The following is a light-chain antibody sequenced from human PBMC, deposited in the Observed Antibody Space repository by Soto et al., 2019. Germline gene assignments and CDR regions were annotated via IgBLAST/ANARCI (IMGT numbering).Light chain of an antibody. J-gene: IGKJ1*01. CDR1: QSISSY. V-gene: IGKV1-39*01. Sequence: DIQMTQSTSSLSASVGDRVTITCRASQSISSYLNWYQQKPGKAPKLLIYAASSLQSGVPSRFSGSGSGTDFTLTISSLQPEDFATYYCQQSYSTPWTFGQGTIVDIK. CDR3: QQSYSTPWT. CDR2: AAS.